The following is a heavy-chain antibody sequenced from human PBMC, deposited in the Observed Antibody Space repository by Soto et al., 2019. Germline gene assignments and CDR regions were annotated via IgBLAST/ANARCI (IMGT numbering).Heavy chain of an antibody. V-gene: IGHV1-69*02. CDR2: IIPMLGIR. CDR1: GGTFSTYS. Sequence: QVQLVQSGAEVKKPGSSVKVSYKDSGGTFSTYSMFWVRQAPGQGLEWMGRIIPMLGIRNYAQRFQDRVTITADKSTATAHMELSSLRSEDTALYYCTIGSWSGEVFDIWGQGTMVTVS. D-gene: IGHD2-21*01. J-gene: IGHJ3*02. CDR3: TIGSWSGEVFDI.